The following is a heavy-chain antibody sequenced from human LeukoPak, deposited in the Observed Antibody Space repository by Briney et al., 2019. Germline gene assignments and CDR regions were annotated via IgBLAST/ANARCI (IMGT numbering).Heavy chain of an antibody. CDR3: ARDYGDSEDY. Sequence: ASVKVSCKASGGTCSSYAISWVRQAPGQGLEWMGRIIPILGIANYAQKFQGRVTITADKSTSTAYMELSSLRSEDTAVYYCARDYGDSEDYWGQGTLVTVSS. V-gene: IGHV1-69*04. J-gene: IGHJ4*02. CDR2: IIPILGIA. D-gene: IGHD4-17*01. CDR1: GGTCSSYA.